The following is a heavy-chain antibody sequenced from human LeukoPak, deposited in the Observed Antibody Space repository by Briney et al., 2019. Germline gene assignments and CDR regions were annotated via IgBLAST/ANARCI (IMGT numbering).Heavy chain of an antibody. D-gene: IGHD2-2*01. J-gene: IGHJ5*02. V-gene: IGHV3-7*01. CDR2: IKFDGSEK. Sequence: GGSLRLSCSGSGFTFSHHWMTWVRQAPGKGLEWVANIKFDGSEKFYGDSVKGRFTISRDNAKNSLYLQMNSLRAEDTATYFCVGARSSLWSRQVSIWFDPWGQGTLVTVSS. CDR1: GFTFSHHW. CDR3: VGARSSLWSRQVSIWFDP.